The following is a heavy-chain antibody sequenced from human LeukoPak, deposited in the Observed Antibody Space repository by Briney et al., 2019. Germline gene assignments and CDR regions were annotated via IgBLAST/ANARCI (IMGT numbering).Heavy chain of an antibody. CDR2: INPTGSST. V-gene: IGHV1-46*01. CDR1: GYSFTSHY. D-gene: IGHD1-26*01. CDR3: ARDNSVGDVAWWFDP. Sequence: ASVKVSCKASGYSFTSHYMHWVRQAPGQGLEWLGLINPTGSSTLYAQKFQGRVAMTRDMSTTTDYMELSSLRSDDTAVYYCARDNSVGDVAWWFDPWGQGTLVTVSS. J-gene: IGHJ5*02.